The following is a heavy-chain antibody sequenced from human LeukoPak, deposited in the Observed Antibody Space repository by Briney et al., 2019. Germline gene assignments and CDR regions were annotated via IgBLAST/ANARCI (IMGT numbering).Heavy chain of an antibody. CDR2: IRSKLYGGTT. J-gene: IGHJ3*01. CDR3: TRAERGGNVSIAFDV. V-gene: IGHV3-49*04. CDR1: GFTFGDKA. D-gene: IGHD4-23*01. Sequence: GGSLRLSCTTSGFTFGDKAMSWVRQAPGKGLEWVGFIRSKLYGGTTDYAASVKGRFTISRDDSKSIAFLQMNSLKIEDTAVYYCTRAERGGNVSIAFDVWGQGTMVTVSS.